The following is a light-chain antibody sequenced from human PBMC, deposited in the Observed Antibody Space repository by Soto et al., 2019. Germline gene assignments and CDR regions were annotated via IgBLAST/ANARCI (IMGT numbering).Light chain of an antibody. CDR3: QQYDAYWT. V-gene: IGKV1-5*03. CDR2: AAS. Sequence: DIQMTQSPSTLSASVGDRVTITCRASQSISTWLAWYQQKPGKAPKLMIYAASRLESGVPSRFSGSGSGTEFPLTISSLQPDYSATYSCQQYDAYWTFGQGTKVEIK. CDR1: QSISTW. J-gene: IGKJ1*01.